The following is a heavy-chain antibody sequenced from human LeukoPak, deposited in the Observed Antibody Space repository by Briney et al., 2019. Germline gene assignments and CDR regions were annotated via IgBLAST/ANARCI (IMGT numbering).Heavy chain of an antibody. V-gene: IGHV4-34*01. CDR2: INHSGST. J-gene: IGHJ6*03. CDR3: ARHIGGRYYYYYMDV. D-gene: IGHD2-21*01. CDR1: GGSFSDYY. Sequence: SETLSLICAVNGGSFSDYYWSWIRQPPGKGLEWIGEINHSGSTEYNPSLKSRVTISVDTSKNQFSLKLSSVTAADTAVYYCARHIGGRYYYYYMDVWGKGTTVTISS.